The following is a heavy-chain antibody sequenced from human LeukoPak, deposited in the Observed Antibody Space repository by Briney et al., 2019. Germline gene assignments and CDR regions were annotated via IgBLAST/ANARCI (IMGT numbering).Heavy chain of an antibody. D-gene: IGHD3-10*01. CDR3: ARLRKGWFGDLSFDY. V-gene: IGHV5-51*01. J-gene: IGHJ4*02. Sequence: PGESLKISCEASGYYFTNYWIGWVRQMPGKGLEWMGIIYPADSDTKYSPSFEGQVTISADKSISTAYLQWSSLKASDTAMYYCARLRKGWFGDLSFDYWGQGTTVTVSS. CDR1: GYYFTNYW. CDR2: IYPADSDT.